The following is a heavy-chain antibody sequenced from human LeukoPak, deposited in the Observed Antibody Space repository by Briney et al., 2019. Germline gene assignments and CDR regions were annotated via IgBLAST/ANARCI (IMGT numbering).Heavy chain of an antibody. CDR2: IKQDGGEK. CDR1: GFTFCSYW. CDR3: ARDTHYYGSGSPAFDI. D-gene: IGHD3-10*01. Sequence: PGGTLRLSCAASGFTFCSYWMIWARQAPGKGWEGGVNIKQDGGEKYYVDSVKGRFTISRYNAKNSLHLQMNSLSAEDTAVYYCARDTHYYGSGSPAFDIWGQGTMVTVSS. V-gene: IGHV3-7*01. J-gene: IGHJ3*02.